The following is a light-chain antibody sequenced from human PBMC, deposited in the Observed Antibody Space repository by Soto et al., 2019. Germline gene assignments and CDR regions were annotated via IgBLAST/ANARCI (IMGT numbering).Light chain of an antibody. CDR3: QQYTNWLT. J-gene: IGKJ4*01. V-gene: IGKV3-15*01. CDR1: QSVSSS. Sequence: EIVMTQSPATLSVSPGERVTLSCRASQSVSSSLAWYQQKPGQSPRLLIYGASTRATGIPARFSGSGSGTDCTLTISSLQSEDFAVYYCQQYTNWLTFGGGTKVEIK. CDR2: GAS.